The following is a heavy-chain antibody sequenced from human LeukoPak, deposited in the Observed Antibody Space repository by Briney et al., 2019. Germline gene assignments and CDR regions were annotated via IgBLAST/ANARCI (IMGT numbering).Heavy chain of an antibody. J-gene: IGHJ5*02. CDR1: GGSISSYY. CDR2: IYYSGST. D-gene: IGHD3-22*01. CDR3: ARDMYYYDSSGYYYYWFDP. Sequence: SETLSLTCTVSGGSISSYYWGWIRQPPGKGLEWIGSIYYSGSTYYNPSLKSRVTISVDTSKNQFSLKLSSVTAADTAVYYCARDMYYYDSSGYYYYWFDPWGQGTLVTVSS. V-gene: IGHV4-39*07.